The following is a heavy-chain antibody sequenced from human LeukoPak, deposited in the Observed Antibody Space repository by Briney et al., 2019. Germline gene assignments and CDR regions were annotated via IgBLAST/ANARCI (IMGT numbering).Heavy chain of an antibody. J-gene: IGHJ4*02. CDR3: ARNYYDSSGYSTSDY. V-gene: IGHV1-2*02. CDR1: GYTFTDYY. Sequence: ASVKVSCKASGYTFTDYYLHWVRQAPGQGFEWMGWINPNSGDTNYAQKFQGRATMTRDTSISTAHMEMSRLRSDDTAVYYCARNYYDSSGYSTSDYWGQGTLVTVSS. CDR2: INPNSGDT. D-gene: IGHD3-22*01.